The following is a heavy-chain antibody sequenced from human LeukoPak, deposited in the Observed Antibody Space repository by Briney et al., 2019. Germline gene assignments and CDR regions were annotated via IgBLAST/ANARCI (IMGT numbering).Heavy chain of an antibody. CDR3: AKACLVATTPGRGMDV. J-gene: IGHJ6*02. CDR1: GFTFSDYS. Sequence: GGSLRLSCAASGFTFSDYSMSWVRQAPGKGLEWVAAVGHNAADTYYADSVKGRFTISRDNSRNTMYLQMNSLTAEDTAVYYCAKACLVATTPGRGMDVWGQGTTVAVSS. D-gene: IGHD5-24*01. CDR2: VGHNAADT. V-gene: IGHV3-23*01.